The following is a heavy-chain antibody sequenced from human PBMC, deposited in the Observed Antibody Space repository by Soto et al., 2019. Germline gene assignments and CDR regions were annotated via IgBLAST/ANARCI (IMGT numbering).Heavy chain of an antibody. CDR3: ATLWFGEGDY. D-gene: IGHD3-10*01. CDR1: GGSISRSSYY. Sequence: QLQLQESGPGLVKPSETLSLTCTVSGGSISRSSYYWGWIRQPPGKGLEWIGSIYYSGSTYYNPSLKSRFTISVDTSKHQFSLKLSSVTAADTAVYYCATLWFGEGDYWGQGTLVTVSS. V-gene: IGHV4-39*01. J-gene: IGHJ4*02. CDR2: IYYSGST.